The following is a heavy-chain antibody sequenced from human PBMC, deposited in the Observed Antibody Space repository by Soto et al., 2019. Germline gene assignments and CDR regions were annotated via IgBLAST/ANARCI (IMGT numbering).Heavy chain of an antibody. CDR1: GGTFSSYA. CDR2: IIPIFGTA. D-gene: IGHD3-22*01. V-gene: IGHV1-69*12. Sequence: QVQLVQSGAEVKKPGSSVKVSCKASGGTFSSYAISWVRQAPGQGLEWMGGIIPIFGTANYAQKFQGRVTITADESTSPAYMELSSLRSEDTAVYYCARHYDSSGYYYHYYYYGMDVWGQGTTVTVSS. CDR3: ARHYDSSGYYYHYYYYGMDV. J-gene: IGHJ6*02.